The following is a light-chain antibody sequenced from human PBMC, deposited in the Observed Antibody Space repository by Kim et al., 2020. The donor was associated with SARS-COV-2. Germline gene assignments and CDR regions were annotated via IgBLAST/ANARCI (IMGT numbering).Light chain of an antibody. J-gene: IGLJ2*01. CDR3: NSRDSSGNHEV. Sequence: SSELTQDPAVSVALGQTVRITCQGDSLRSYYASWYQQKPGQAPVLVIYGKNNRPSGIPDRFSGSSSGNTASLTITGAQAEDEADYYCNSRDSSGNHEVFGEGTQLTVL. V-gene: IGLV3-19*01. CDR1: SLRSYY. CDR2: GKN.